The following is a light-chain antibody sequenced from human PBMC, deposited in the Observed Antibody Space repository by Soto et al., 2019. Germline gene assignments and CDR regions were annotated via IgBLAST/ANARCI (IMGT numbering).Light chain of an antibody. V-gene: IGKV1-39*01. CDR3: QQTNSFPRT. Sequence: DIQMTQSPSSLSASAGDRVTITCRASRTISNYLNWYQQKPGKAPSLLIYAASSLQSGVPSRFSGSGSGTDFTLTINSLQPEDIATYYCQQTNSFPRTFGQGTKVEVK. CDR2: AAS. CDR1: RTISNY. J-gene: IGKJ1*01.